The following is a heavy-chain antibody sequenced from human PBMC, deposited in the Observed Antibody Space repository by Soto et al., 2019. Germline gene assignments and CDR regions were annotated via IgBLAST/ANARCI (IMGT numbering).Heavy chain of an antibody. J-gene: IGHJ4*02. V-gene: IGHV3-72*01. D-gene: IGHD1-26*01. CDR3: ARVREYSGKYACLDY. Sequence: PGGSLRLSCAASGFTFSDHYMDWVRQAPGKGLEWVGRIRNKANRYTTEYAASVRGRFTISRDDSKNSLYLQMNSLQTEDTAVYYCARVREYSGKYACLDYWGQGSLVTVSS. CDR1: GFTFSDHY. CDR2: IRNKANRYTT.